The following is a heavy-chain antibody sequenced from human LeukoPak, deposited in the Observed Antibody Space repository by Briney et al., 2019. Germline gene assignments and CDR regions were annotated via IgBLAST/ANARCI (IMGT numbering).Heavy chain of an antibody. CDR3: AREWIVPAAFHFDY. J-gene: IGHJ4*02. CDR2: IKQDGSEK. V-gene: IGHV3-7*01. Sequence: PGGSLRLSCAASGFTFSSYGMNWVRQAPGKGLEWVANIKQDGSEKYYVDSVKGRFTISRDNAKNSLYLQMNSLRAEDTAVYYCAREWIVPAAFHFDYWGQGTLVTVSS. CDR1: GFTFSSYG. D-gene: IGHD2-2*01.